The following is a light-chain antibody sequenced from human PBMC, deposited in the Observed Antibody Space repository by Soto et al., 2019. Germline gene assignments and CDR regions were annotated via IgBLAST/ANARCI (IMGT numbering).Light chain of an antibody. Sequence: EIVMTQSPATLSVSPGERATLSCRASQSVSSNLAWYQQKPGHAPRLLIYGASTRATGIPARFSGSGSGTAFTLTISSLQSEDFAVYYCQQYNNWPGYTFGQGTQLEIK. CDR1: QSVSSN. CDR3: QQYNNWPGYT. CDR2: GAS. J-gene: IGKJ2*01. V-gene: IGKV3-15*01.